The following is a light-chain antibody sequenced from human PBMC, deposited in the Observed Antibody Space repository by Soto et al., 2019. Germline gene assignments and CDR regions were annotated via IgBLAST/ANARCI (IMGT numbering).Light chain of an antibody. CDR2: WAS. J-gene: IGKJ2*03. V-gene: IGKV4-1*01. CDR1: QSVLYSSTNKHY. Sequence: DFVMTQSPDSLAVSLGERATINCKSSQSVLYSSTNKHYLAWYQQKPGQPPKLLIYWASTRESGVPARFSGSGSGTDFTLTISSLQAEDVAVYYCQPYRLAPYSFGQGTKLEIK. CDR3: QPYRLAPYS.